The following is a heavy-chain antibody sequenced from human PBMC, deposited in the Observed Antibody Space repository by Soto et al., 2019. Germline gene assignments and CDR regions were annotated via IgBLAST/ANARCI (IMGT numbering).Heavy chain of an antibody. Sequence: EVQLLESGGGLVQPGGSLRLSCAASGFTFNTYAMSWVRQAPGKGLEWVSAIGSDGSAIQYADSGKGRFTISKDNSKDTLYLQMNSLRAEDTAVYYCAKPGLTVAGTRYFDRWGQGTLVTVSS. J-gene: IGHJ4*02. V-gene: IGHV3-23*05. D-gene: IGHD6-19*01. CDR2: IGSDGSAI. CDR1: GFTFNTYA. CDR3: AKPGLTVAGTRYFDR.